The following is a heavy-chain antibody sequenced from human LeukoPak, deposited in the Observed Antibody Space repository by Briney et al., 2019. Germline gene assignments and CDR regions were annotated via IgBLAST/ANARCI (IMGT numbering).Heavy chain of an antibody. J-gene: IGHJ4*02. V-gene: IGHV1-2*02. D-gene: IGHD3-22*01. CDR3: ASARGYYDSSGYSDYGY. CDR2: INPNSGGT. CDR1: GYTFTGYY. Sequence: ASVNVSCKASGYTFTGYYMHWVRQAPGQGLEWMGWINPNSGGTNYAQKFQGRVTMTRDTSISTAYMELSRLRSDDTAVYYCASARGYYDSSGYSDYGYRGQGTLVTVSS.